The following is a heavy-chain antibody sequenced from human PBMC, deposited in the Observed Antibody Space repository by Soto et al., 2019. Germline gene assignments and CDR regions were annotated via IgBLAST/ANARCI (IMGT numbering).Heavy chain of an antibody. Sequence: PSETLSLTCTVSGGSISSGGYYWSWIRQHPGKGLEWIGYIYYSGSTYYNPSLKSRVTISVDTSKNQFSLKLSSVTAADTAVYYCARDLHPGRQQQLPYYYGMDVWGQGTTVTVSS. CDR1: GGSISSGGYY. CDR3: ARDLHPGRQQQLPYYYGMDV. J-gene: IGHJ6*02. V-gene: IGHV4-31*03. CDR2: IYYSGST. D-gene: IGHD6-13*01.